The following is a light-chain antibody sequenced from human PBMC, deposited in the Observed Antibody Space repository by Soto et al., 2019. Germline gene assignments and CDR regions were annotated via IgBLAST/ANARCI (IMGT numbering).Light chain of an antibody. V-gene: IGLV2-14*01. CDR2: DVN. CDR1: SSDVGYYNY. Sequence: QSALTQPASVSGSPGQSIAISCTGTSSDVGYYNYVSWYQQHPGKAPNVMIYDVNNRPSGVPDRFSGSKSGNTASLTISGLQAEDEADYYCSSYTSSSTYVFGNGTKVTVL. J-gene: IGLJ1*01. CDR3: SSYTSSSTYV.